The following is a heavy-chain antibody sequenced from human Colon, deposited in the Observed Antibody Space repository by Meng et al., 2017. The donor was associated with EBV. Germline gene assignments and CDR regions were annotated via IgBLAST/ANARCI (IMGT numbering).Heavy chain of an antibody. CDR1: GGSFSGYV. Sequence: LGAGLLKPSVSPSPTCTVNGGSFSGYVWSWVRQPPGKGMEWIGEVSHPGSANYNPSLKSRVTISVDASEKQFSLRLTSVTAADSAVYYCARVPTTGYKDHWGQGTLVTVSS. CDR3: ARVPTTGYKDH. CDR2: VSHPGSA. J-gene: IGHJ4*02. D-gene: IGHD3-9*01. V-gene: IGHV4-34*01.